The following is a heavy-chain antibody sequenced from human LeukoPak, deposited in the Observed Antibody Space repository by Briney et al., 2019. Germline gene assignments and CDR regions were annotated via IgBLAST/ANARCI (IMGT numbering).Heavy chain of an antibody. D-gene: IGHD6-19*01. CDR2: INHSGST. V-gene: IGHV4-34*01. Sequence: SETLSLTCAVYGGSFSGYYWSWIRQPPGKGREWIGEINHSGSTNYNPSLKSRVTISVDTSKNQFSLKLSSVTAADTAVYYCARSSGWYYYFDYWGQGTLVTVSS. J-gene: IGHJ4*02. CDR1: GGSFSGYY. CDR3: ARSSGWYYYFDY.